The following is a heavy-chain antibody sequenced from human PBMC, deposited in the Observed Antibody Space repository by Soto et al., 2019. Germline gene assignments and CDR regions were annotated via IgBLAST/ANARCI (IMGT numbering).Heavy chain of an antibody. D-gene: IGHD3-3*01. CDR3: VGLYGLG. CDR2: ISSSGNYM. J-gene: IGHJ4*02. CDR1: GFTFTTYS. V-gene: IGHV3-21*01. Sequence: GGSLRLSCAASGFTFTTYSMNWVRQAPGKGLEWVPSISSSGNYMYYADSVKGRFTISRDNAKNSLWLQMNSLRAEDTALYYCVGLYGLGWGQGTLVTVSS.